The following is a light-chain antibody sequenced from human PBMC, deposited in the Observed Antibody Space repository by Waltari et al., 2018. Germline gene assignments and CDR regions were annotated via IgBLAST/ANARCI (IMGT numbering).Light chain of an antibody. V-gene: IGKV3-15*01. CDR3: QQYHDWPRT. CDR1: QSVSSN. J-gene: IGKJ1*01. CDR2: GAS. Sequence: EIVLTQSPATLSVSPGESATLSCRASQSVSSNLAWFQHKRGQAPRLLFYGASTRATGVPARFSGSGSGTDFTLTISSLQSEDLAVYYCQQYHDWPRTFGQGTKVEIK.